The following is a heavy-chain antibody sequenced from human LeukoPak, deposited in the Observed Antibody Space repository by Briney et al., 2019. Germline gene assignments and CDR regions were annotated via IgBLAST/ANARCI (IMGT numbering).Heavy chain of an antibody. Sequence: GGSLRLSCATSGFTFSNAWMNWVRQAPGKGLEWVGRIRSNSDGGTIDYAAPVKGRFALSRDDSKNTLYLQMNSPQTEDTAVYYCATDFYDTTWGQGTLVTVSS. D-gene: IGHD3-22*01. V-gene: IGHV3-15*07. J-gene: IGHJ5*02. CDR1: GFTFSNAW. CDR2: IRSNSDGGTI. CDR3: ATDFYDTT.